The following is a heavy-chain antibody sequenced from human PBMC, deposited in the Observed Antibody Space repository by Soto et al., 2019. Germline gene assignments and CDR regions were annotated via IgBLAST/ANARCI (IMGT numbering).Heavy chain of an antibody. CDR1: GFPFSSYS. D-gene: IGHD6-6*01. Sequence: PGGSVRLSSAASGFPFSSYSMNWVRQSPGKRLEWVSSISISSSYIYYEDSVKCRFTISGDNAKNSLYMQMNSLRAEDTAVYYCARYHTGQLVSLGFDDWGQGTLVTVSS. CDR3: ARYHTGQLVSLGFDD. CDR2: ISISSSYI. V-gene: IGHV3-21*01. J-gene: IGHJ4*02.